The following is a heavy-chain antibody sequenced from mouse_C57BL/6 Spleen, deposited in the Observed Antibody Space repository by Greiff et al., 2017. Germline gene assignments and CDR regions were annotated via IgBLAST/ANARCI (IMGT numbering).Heavy chain of an antibody. J-gene: IGHJ3*01. CDR2: ICIGSGYT. D-gene: IGHD1-1*01. CDR1: GYTFTSYG. V-gene: IGHV1-58*01. CDR3: AREYGSSNARLAY. Sequence: EVQLQQSGAELVRPGSSVKMSCTTSGYTFTSYGINWVRQRPGQGLEWIGYICIGSGYTEYTEKFKGKATLTSDTTSSTAYMQLSSLTSENSAIYFCAREYGSSNARLAYGGQGTLVTVSA.